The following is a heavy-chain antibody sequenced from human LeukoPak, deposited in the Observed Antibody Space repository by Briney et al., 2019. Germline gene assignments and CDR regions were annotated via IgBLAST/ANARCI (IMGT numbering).Heavy chain of an antibody. V-gene: IGHV1-46*01. D-gene: IGHD4/OR15-4a*01. J-gene: IGHJ4*02. CDR3: ARDLDYGEKSEDY. CDR2: INLSGGST. CDR1: GFTFIDYY. Sequence: GASVKLSCKASGFTFIDYYMHWVRQAPGQGLEWLGIINLSGGSTHYPQKFQDRVTMTRDTSTSTVYMELSSLRSEDTAVYYCARDLDYGEKSEDYWGQGTLVTVSP.